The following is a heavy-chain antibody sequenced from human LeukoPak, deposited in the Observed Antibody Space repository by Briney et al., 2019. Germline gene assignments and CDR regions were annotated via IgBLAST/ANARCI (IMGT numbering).Heavy chain of an antibody. Sequence: ASVKVSCKASGYTFTGYYMHWVRQAPGQGLEWMGWINPNSGGTNYAQKFQGRVTMTRDTSISTAYMELSSLRSEDTAVYYCAAAGNYYYYYYMDVWGKGTTVTVSS. CDR1: GYTFTGYY. D-gene: IGHD6-25*01. V-gene: IGHV1-2*02. CDR3: AAAGNYYYYYYMDV. J-gene: IGHJ6*03. CDR2: INPNSGGT.